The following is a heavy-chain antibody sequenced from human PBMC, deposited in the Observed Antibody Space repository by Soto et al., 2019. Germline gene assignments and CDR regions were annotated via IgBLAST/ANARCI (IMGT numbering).Heavy chain of an antibody. D-gene: IGHD6-6*01. CDR2: MNPNSGNT. CDR3: ARGGKYSSRTPPSWFDP. Sequence: ASVKVSCKASGYTFTSYDINWVRQATGQGLEWMGWMNPNSGNTGYAQKFQGRVTMTRNTSISTAYMELSSLRSEDTAVYYCARGGKYSSRTPPSWFDPWGQGTLVTVSS. J-gene: IGHJ5*02. V-gene: IGHV1-8*01. CDR1: GYTFTSYD.